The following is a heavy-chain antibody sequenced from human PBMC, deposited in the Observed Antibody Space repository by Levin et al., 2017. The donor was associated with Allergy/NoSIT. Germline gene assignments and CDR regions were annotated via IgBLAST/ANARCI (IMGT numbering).Heavy chain of an antibody. CDR2: ISSSSSYT. D-gene: IGHD5-18*01. J-gene: IGHJ4*02. Sequence: GESLKISCAASGFTFSDYYMSWIRQAPGKGLEWVSYISSSSSYTNYADSVKGRFTISRDNAKNSLYLQMNSLRAEDTAVYYCARVVDTAMVDFDYWGQGTLVTVS. CDR3: ARVVDTAMVDFDY. V-gene: IGHV3-11*05. CDR1: GFTFSDYY.